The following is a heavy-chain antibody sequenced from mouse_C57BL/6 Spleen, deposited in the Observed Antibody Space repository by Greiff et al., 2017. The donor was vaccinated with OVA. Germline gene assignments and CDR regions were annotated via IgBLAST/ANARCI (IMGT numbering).Heavy chain of an antibody. V-gene: IGHV1-22*01. J-gene: IGHJ1*03. CDR3: ARYDGYYWYFDV. CDR2: INPNNGGT. Sequence: VQLQQSGPELVKPGASVKMSCKASGYTFTDYNMHWVKQSHGKSLEWIGYINPNNGGTSYNQKFKGKATLTVNKSSSTAYMELRSLTSEESAVYYCARYDGYYWYFDVWGTGTTGTVSS. CDR1: GYTFTDYN. D-gene: IGHD2-3*01.